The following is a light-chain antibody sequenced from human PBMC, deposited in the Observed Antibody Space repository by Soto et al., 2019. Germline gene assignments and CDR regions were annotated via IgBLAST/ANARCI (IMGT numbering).Light chain of an antibody. CDR3: SSYTTSTTQV. V-gene: IGLV2-14*01. CDR1: SSDIGGYNY. CDR2: EVR. J-gene: IGLJ2*01. Sequence: QSALTQPPSASGSPGQSVTISCTGTSSDIGGYNYVSWYQQHPGKAPKLMIYEVRNRPSGVSDRFSGSKSGKTASLTIFGLKAEDEADYYCSSYTTSTTQVFGGGTKLTVL.